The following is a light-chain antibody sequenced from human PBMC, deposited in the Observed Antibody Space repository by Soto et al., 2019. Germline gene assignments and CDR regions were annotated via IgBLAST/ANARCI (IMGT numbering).Light chain of an antibody. J-gene: IGKJ2*01. CDR3: QQYNTCPA. V-gene: IGKV3-15*01. Sequence: EIVMTQSPATLSVSPGERATLSCRASQSVSSNLAWYQQNPGQAPRLLIYGASTRATGIPARFSGSGSGTEFTTTISGLQSEDFAVYYCQQYNTCPAFGQGTELEIK. CDR1: QSVSSN. CDR2: GAS.